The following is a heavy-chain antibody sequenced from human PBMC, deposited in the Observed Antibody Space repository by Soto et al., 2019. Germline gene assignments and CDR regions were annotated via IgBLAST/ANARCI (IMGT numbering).Heavy chain of an antibody. V-gene: IGHV1-2*02. CDR1: EHTSTIYY. CDR3: ATRDYDILTGYLHI. Sequence: QAHLVQSGAEVRKPGASVKVSCQALEHTSTIYYIHWVRQARGQGLAWMGWINADSGDTTYAEDFRGRVTFTRDTSTSTLHMELSRLRLDDTAMYFCATRDYDILTGYLHIWGQGTLITVSS. J-gene: IGHJ1*01. D-gene: IGHD3-9*01. CDR2: INADSGDT.